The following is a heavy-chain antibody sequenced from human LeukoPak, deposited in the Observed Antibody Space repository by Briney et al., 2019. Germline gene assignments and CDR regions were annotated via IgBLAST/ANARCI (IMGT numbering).Heavy chain of an antibody. J-gene: IGHJ4*02. CDR3: AIYSSSQDYFDF. Sequence: PSETLSLTCTASGGSISSYYWSWIRQPPGKGLEWIGYIYYSGSTNYNPSLKSRVTISVDTSKNQFSLKLSSVTAADTAVYYCAIYSSSQDYFDFWGQGTLVTVSS. V-gene: IGHV4-59*01. CDR1: GGSISSYY. D-gene: IGHD6-6*01. CDR2: IYYSGST.